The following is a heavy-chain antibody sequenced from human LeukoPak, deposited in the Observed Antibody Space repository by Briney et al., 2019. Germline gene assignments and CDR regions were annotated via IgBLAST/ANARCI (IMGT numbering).Heavy chain of an antibody. CDR2: IGGSGSST. CDR3: AKLWFGELGAVYFDY. V-gene: IGHV3-23*01. J-gene: IGHJ4*02. CDR1: GFRFSNYA. Sequence: PGGSLRLSCAASGFRFSNYAMSWVRQAPGKGLEWVSGIGGSGSSTYYADSVKGRFTISRDNSKNTLYLQMNRLRAEDTAVYYCAKLWFGELGAVYFDYWGQGTLVTVSS. D-gene: IGHD3-10*01.